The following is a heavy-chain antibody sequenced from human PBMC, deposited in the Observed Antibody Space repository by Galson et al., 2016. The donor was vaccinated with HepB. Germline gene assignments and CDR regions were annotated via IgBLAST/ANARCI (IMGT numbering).Heavy chain of an antibody. Sequence: SLRLSCAASGFTFSSYGMHWVRQAPGKGLKWVAVIWYDGSNKQFADSVKGRFTISRDNSKNTVYLQMNSLRAEDTAVYCCARGDYGAYSPFGMDVWGQVTTVTVSS. CDR3: ARGDYGAYSPFGMDV. CDR1: GFTFSSYG. J-gene: IGHJ6*02. V-gene: IGHV3-33*01. D-gene: IGHD4-17*01. CDR2: IWYDGSNK.